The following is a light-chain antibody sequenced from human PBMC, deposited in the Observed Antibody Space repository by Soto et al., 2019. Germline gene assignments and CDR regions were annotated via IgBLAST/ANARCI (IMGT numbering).Light chain of an antibody. V-gene: IGKV4-1*01. CDR3: QQYSSTPRT. Sequence: DIVMTQSPDSLAVSLGERATINCKSSQSVFCSSNNRNCLAWYQQKPGQPPKLLIYWASTRESGVPDRFSGSGSGTDFTLTISCLQAEDVAVYYCQQYSSTPRTFGQGTKVEIK. CDR2: WAS. J-gene: IGKJ1*01. CDR1: QSVFCSSNNRNC.